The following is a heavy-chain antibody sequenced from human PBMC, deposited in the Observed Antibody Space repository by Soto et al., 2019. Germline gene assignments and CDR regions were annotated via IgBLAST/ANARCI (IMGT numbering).Heavy chain of an antibody. V-gene: IGHV1-69*01. CDR3: ARDLSYTITMVRGDQGGCMDV. J-gene: IGHJ6*02. D-gene: IGHD3-10*01. Sequence: QVQLVQSGAEVKKPGSSVKVSFKASGGTFSSYAISWVRQAPGQALEWMGGIIPIFGTAIYAQKFQGRVTITADESTSTAYMELSSLRSEDTAVYYCARDLSYTITMVRGDQGGCMDVWGQGTTVTVSS. CDR2: IIPIFGTA. CDR1: GGTFSSYA.